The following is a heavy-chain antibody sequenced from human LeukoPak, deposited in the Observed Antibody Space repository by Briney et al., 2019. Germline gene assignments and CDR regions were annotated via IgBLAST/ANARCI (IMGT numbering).Heavy chain of an antibody. D-gene: IGHD6-13*01. CDR1: GFTFSSHW. Sequence: GGSLRLSCAASGFTFSSHWMHWVRQGPGKGLVWVSRINSDGSSTSYADSVKGRFTISRDNAKNTLYLQMNSLRAEDTAVYYCARGGQQLMNWFDPWGQGTLVTVSS. V-gene: IGHV3-74*01. CDR2: INSDGSST. J-gene: IGHJ5*02. CDR3: ARGGQQLMNWFDP.